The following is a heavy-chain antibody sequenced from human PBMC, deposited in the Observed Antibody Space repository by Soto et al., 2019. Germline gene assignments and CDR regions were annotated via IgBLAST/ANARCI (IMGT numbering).Heavy chain of an antibody. V-gene: IGHV2-5*02. D-gene: IGHD3-10*01. CDR1: GFSLSTNGEG. Sequence: QITLKESGPTLVKPTQTLTLSCIFSGFSLSTNGEGVGWIRQPPGKSLEWLALIYWDDNKRYSPSLESRLTLTKDTSKNQLVLTMTNMDPVDTATYYCAHRRARTAVRDDAYDVWGQGTLVVVSS. CDR3: AHRRARTAVRDDAYDV. J-gene: IGHJ3*01. CDR2: IYWDDNK.